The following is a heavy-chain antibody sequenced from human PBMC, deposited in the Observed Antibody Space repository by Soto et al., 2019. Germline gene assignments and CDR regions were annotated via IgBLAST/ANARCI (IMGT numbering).Heavy chain of an antibody. J-gene: IGHJ6*03. CDR1: GFTFSSYD. CDR3: ARGPVAGGYYYYYMDV. Sequence: GGSLRLSCAASGFTFSSYDMHWVRQATGKGLEWVSAIGTAGDTYYPGSVKGRFTISGENAKNSLYLQMDSLRAGDTAVYYCARGPVAGGYYYYYMDVWGKGTTVTVSS. D-gene: IGHD6-19*01. CDR2: IGTAGDT. V-gene: IGHV3-13*01.